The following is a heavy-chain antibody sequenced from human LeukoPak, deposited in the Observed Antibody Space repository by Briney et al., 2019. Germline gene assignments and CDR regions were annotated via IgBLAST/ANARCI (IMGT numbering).Heavy chain of an antibody. CDR2: IYHSGST. CDR3: ARGAVAFLL. CDR1: GGSISSGGYY. D-gene: IGHD6-19*01. V-gene: IGHV4-30-2*01. Sequence: PSETLSLTCTVSGGSISSGGYYWSWIRQPPGKGLEWIGYIYHSGSTYYNPSLKSRVTISVDRSKNQFSLKLSSVTAADTAVYYCARGAVAFLLWGQGTLVTVSS. J-gene: IGHJ4*02.